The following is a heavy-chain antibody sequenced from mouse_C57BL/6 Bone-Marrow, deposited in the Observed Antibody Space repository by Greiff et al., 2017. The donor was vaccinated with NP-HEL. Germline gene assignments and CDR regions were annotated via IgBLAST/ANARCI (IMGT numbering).Heavy chain of an antibody. CDR3: ASLTAFDY. D-gene: IGHD4-1*01. V-gene: IGHV1-19*01. J-gene: IGHJ2*01. CDR1: GYTFTDYY. CDR2: INPYNGGT. Sequence: EVQVVESGPVLVKPGASVKMSCKASGYTFTDYYMNWVKQSHGKSLEWIGVINPYNGGTSYNQKFKGKATLTVDKSSSTAYMELNSLTSEDSAVYYCASLTAFDYWGQGTTLTVSS.